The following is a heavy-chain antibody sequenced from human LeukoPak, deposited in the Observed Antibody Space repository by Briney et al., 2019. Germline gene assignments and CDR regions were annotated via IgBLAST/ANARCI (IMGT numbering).Heavy chain of an antibody. CDR3: AKSGYNRFDY. CDR1: DFSFITYA. V-gene: IGHV3-23*01. CDR2: ISGSGAST. Sequence: GSLRLSCAASDFSFITYAMSWVRQAPGKGLEWVSGISGSGASTYYTASVKGRFTIPRDNSKNTLYVRMNSLRAEDTAVYYCAKSGYNRFDYWGQGTLVTVSS. J-gene: IGHJ4*02. D-gene: IGHD5-24*01.